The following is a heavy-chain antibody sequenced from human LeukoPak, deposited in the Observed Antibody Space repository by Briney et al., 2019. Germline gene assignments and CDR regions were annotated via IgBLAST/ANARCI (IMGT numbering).Heavy chain of an antibody. Sequence: GGSLRLSCAASGFTFSSYWMSWVRQAPGKGLEWVANIKQDGSEKYYVDSVKGRFTISRDNSKNTLYLQMNSLRAEDTAVYYCARGYSGWDKYYFDYWGQGTLVTVSS. V-gene: IGHV3-7*01. D-gene: IGHD6-19*01. CDR2: IKQDGSEK. CDR1: GFTFSSYW. CDR3: ARGYSGWDKYYFDY. J-gene: IGHJ4*02.